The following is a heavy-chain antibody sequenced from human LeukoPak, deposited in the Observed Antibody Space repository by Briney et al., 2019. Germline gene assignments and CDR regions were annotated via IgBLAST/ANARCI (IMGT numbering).Heavy chain of an antibody. V-gene: IGHV4-4*07. CDR3: ARAVTAIPTFWFDP. CDR2: IYHSGST. D-gene: IGHD2-21*02. Sequence: SETLSLTCTFSGGSISSYYWSWIRQPAGKGLEWIGRIYHSGSTYYNPSLKRRVTISVDTSKNQFSLKLSSVTAADTAVYYCARAVTAIPTFWFDPWGQGTLVTVSS. J-gene: IGHJ5*02. CDR1: GGSISSYY.